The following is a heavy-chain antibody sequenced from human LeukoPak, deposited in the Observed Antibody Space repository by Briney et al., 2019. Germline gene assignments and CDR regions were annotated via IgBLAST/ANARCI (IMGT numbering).Heavy chain of an antibody. V-gene: IGHV3-30*03. J-gene: IGHJ4*02. Sequence: PGGSLRLSCAASGFTFSTYAMHWVRQAPGKGLEWVAVLSFDASYKYYADSVEGRFTISRDDSKNTLYLQMNNMRPEDTAVYYCATTVTTPGYLDFWSSFRYWGQGTLVTVSS. CDR3: ATTVTTPGYLDFWSSFRY. CDR1: GFTFSTYA. D-gene: IGHD3-3*01. CDR2: LSFDASYK.